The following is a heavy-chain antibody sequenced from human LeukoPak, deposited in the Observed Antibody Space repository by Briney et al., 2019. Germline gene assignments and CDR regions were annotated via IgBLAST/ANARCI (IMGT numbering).Heavy chain of an antibody. V-gene: IGHV3-30*04. CDR1: GFTFSSYA. CDR3: ARDGEDIVAVPAATSRFDY. D-gene: IGHD2-2*01. Sequence: GRSLRLSCAASGFTFSSYAMHWVRQAPGKGLEWVAVISYDGSNKYYADSVKGRFTISRDNSKNTLYLQMNSLRAEDTAVYYCARDGEDIVAVPAATSRFDYWGQGTLVTVSS. J-gene: IGHJ4*02. CDR2: ISYDGSNK.